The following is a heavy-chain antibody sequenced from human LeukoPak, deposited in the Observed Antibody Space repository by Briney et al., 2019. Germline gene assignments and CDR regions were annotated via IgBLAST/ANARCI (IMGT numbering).Heavy chain of an antibody. CDR1: GFTFTTYW. CDR3: ARDLLGWELHYFDY. D-gene: IGHD1-26*01. V-gene: IGHV3-7*01. J-gene: IGHJ4*02. CDR2: IKQDGSDK. Sequence: GGSLRLSCAASGFTFTTYWMTWVRQAPGKGLEWVANIKQDGSDKYYVDSVKGRFTISRDNARKSVYLQMNSLRAEDTAVYYCARDLLGWELHYFDYWGQGTLVTVSS.